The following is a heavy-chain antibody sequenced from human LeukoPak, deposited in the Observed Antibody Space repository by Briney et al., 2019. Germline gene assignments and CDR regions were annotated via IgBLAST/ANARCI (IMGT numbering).Heavy chain of an antibody. CDR2: ISGSGGST. J-gene: IGHJ4*02. CDR3: AKPHYYDSSGYYYVDYFDY. D-gene: IGHD3-22*01. CDR1: GLTFSSTA. Sequence: PGGSLRLSCAASGLTFSSTAMSWVRQAPGKGLEWVSAISGSGGSTYYADSLKGRFPIPRDNSKNTLYLQMNSLRAEDTAVYYCAKPHYYDSSGYYYVDYFDYWGQGTLVTVSS. V-gene: IGHV3-23*01.